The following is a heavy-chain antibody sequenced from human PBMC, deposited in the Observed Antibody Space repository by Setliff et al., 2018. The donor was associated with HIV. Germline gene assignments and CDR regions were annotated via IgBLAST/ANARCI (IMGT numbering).Heavy chain of an antibody. CDR3: ARHVSGGGSFNWFDP. V-gene: IGHV4-39*01. Sequence: SETLSLTCSVSGGSISSRSYFWGWIRQPPGKGLEWIGSIYYSGDIYYNPSLKSRVTISVDTSKNQVSLNLKSVTAADTALYYCARHVSGGGSFNWFDPWGQGTRVTVSS. CDR2: IYYSGDI. D-gene: IGHD1-26*01. CDR1: GGSISSRSYF. J-gene: IGHJ5*02.